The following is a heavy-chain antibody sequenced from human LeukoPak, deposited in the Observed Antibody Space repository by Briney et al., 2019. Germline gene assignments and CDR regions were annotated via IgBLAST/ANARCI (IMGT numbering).Heavy chain of an antibody. V-gene: IGHV3-23*01. CDR2: LSGSGGAT. J-gene: IGHJ6*02. D-gene: IGHD4-11*01. CDR1: KFTFSSCA. CDR3: AKRLTETNYNGMDV. Sequence: TGGSLRLSCAASKFTFSSCAMSWVRQAPGKGLEWVAGLSGSGGATDYADSVKGRFTISRDNFKNTVYLQMNTLRAEDTAVYYCAKRLTETNYNGMDVWGQGTTVTVSS.